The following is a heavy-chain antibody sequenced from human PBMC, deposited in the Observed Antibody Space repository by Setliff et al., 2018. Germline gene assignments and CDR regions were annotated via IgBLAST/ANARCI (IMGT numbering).Heavy chain of an antibody. CDR3: ARGSRDGLYDF. J-gene: IGHJ4*02. CDR1: GYTFTGPY. V-gene: IGHV1-69*13. Sequence: GASVKVSCKASGYTFTGPYMHWVRQAPGQGLEWVGGLTPLFDTTNYAQTFQGRVTITADESMTTGYMELSSLKSEDTAVYFCARGSRDGLYDFWGQGTLVTVSS. CDR2: LTPLFDTT. D-gene: IGHD3-3*01.